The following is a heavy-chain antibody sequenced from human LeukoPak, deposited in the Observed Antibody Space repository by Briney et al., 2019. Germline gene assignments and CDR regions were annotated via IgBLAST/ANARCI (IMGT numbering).Heavy chain of an antibody. CDR1: GGSISSGGYY. J-gene: IGHJ4*02. Sequence: SETLSLTCTVSGGSISSGGYYWSWIRQHPGKGLEWIGYIYYSGSTYYNPSLKSRVTISVDTSKNQFSLKLSSVTAADTAVYYCGRPLQRGAWTQRALDYWGQGTLVTVSS. V-gene: IGHV4-31*03. CDR3: GRPLQRGAWTQRALDY. D-gene: IGHD3/OR15-3a*01. CDR2: IYYSGST.